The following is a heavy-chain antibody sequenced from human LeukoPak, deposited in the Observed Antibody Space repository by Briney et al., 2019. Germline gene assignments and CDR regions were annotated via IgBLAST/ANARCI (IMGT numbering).Heavy chain of an antibody. CDR1: GFTFSSYA. V-gene: IGHV3-23*01. D-gene: IGHD6-6*01. CDR3: AMPPIAARLWGG. Sequence: GGSLRLSCAASGFTFSSYAMSWVRQAPGKGLEWVSAISGSGGSTYYADSVKGRFTISRDNSKNTLYLQMNSLRAEDTAVYYCAMPPIAARLWGGWGQGTLVTVSS. CDR2: ISGSGGST. J-gene: IGHJ4*02.